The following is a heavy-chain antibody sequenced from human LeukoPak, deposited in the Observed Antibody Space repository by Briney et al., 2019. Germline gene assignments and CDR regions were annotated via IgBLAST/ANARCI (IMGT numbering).Heavy chain of an antibody. Sequence: SGPVLVKPTETLTLTCTVSEFSLSNARMGVSWIRQPPGKALEWLAHIFSNDEKSYSTSLKSRLTISKDTSKSQVVLTMTNMDPVDTATYYCARIWIAVAGPGVDYWGQGTLVTVSS. V-gene: IGHV2-26*01. CDR3: ARIWIAVAGPGVDY. J-gene: IGHJ4*02. CDR2: IFSNDEK. CDR1: EFSLSNARMG. D-gene: IGHD6-19*01.